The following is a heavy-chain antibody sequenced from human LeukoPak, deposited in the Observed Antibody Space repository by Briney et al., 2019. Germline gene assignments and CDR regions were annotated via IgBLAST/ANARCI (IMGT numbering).Heavy chain of an antibody. V-gene: IGHV3-66*01. J-gene: IGHJ4*02. Sequence: GGSLRLSCAASGFTVSSNYMSWVRQAPGKGLEWVSVIYSGGSTYYADSVKGRFTISRDNSKNTLYLQMNSLRAEDTAVYYCARAEYCSSTSCYVLPGFDYWGQGTLVTVSS. CDR1: GFTVSSNY. D-gene: IGHD2-2*01. CDR2: IYSGGST. CDR3: ARAEYCSSTSCYVLPGFDY.